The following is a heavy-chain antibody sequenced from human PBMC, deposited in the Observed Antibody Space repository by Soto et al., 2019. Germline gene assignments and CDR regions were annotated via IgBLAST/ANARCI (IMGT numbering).Heavy chain of an antibody. V-gene: IGHV3-33*03. D-gene: IGHD6-13*01. CDR2: IWSDGINK. Sequence: GGSLRLCCAASGFTFSNYGMHWVRQAPGEGLEWVAVIWSDGINKNYTDSVKGRFTISRDTSKNTLYLQMDSLRVEDTGVYYCAKDVSSWSPGIWAQGTQVTVSS. CDR1: GFTFSNYG. J-gene: IGHJ4*02. CDR3: AKDVSSWSPGI.